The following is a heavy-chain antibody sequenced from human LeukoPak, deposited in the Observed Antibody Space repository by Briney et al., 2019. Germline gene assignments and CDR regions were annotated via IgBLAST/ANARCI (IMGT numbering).Heavy chain of an antibody. V-gene: IGHV3-48*01. CDR1: GFTFSSYS. D-gene: IGHD3-16*01. Sequence: PGGSLRLSCAASGFTFSSYSMNWVRQAPGKGLEWVSYISSSSSTIYYADSVKGRFTISRDNSKNTLYLQMNSLRAEDTAVYYCARDPYGGALDYWGQGTLVTVSS. J-gene: IGHJ4*02. CDR3: ARDPYGGALDY. CDR2: ISSSSSTI.